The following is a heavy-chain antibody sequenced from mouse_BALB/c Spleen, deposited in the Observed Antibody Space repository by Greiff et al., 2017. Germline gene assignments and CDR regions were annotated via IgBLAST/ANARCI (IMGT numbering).Heavy chain of an antibody. CDR1: GFSLTGYG. D-gene: IGHD1-1*01. V-gene: IGHV2-6-7*02. CDR2: IWGDGST. Sequence: VKLQESGPGLVAPSQSLSITCTVSGFSLTGYGVNWVRQPPGKGLEWLGMIWGDGSTDYNSALKSRLSISKDNSKSQVFLKMNSLQTDDTARYYCARDPRLRDGSWFAYWGQGTLVTVSA. J-gene: IGHJ3*01. CDR3: ARDPRLRDGSWFAY.